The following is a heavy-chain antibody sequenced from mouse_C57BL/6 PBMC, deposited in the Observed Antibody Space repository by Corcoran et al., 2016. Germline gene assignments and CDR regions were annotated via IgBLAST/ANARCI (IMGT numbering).Heavy chain of an antibody. CDR2: ISYDGSN. CDR3: AMFAY. CDR1: GYSITSGYY. V-gene: IGHV3-6*01. J-gene: IGHJ3*01. Sequence: DVQLQESGPGLVKPSQSLSLTCSVTGYSITSGYYWNWIRQFPGNKLEWMGYISYDGSNNYNPSLKNRISITRDTSKNQFFLKLNSVTTEDTATYYCAMFAYWGQGTVVTVSA.